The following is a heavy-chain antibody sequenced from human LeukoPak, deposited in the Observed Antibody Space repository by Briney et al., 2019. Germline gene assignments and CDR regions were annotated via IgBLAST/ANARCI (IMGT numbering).Heavy chain of an antibody. Sequence: PSETLSLTCADYGGSFSGYYWSWIRQPPGKGLEWIGEINHSGSTNYNPSLKSRITISADTSKNQFSLKLSSVTAADTAVYYCARGLTGYSSGSYDYWGQGTLVTVSS. D-gene: IGHD6-19*01. CDR3: ARGLTGYSSGSYDY. CDR2: INHSGST. J-gene: IGHJ4*02. CDR1: GGSFSGYY. V-gene: IGHV4-34*01.